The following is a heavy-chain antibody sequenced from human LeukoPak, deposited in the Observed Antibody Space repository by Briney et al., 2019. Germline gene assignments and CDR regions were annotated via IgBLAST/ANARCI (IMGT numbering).Heavy chain of an antibody. CDR2: ISAYNGNT. Sequence: ASVTVSCKASGYTFTSYGISWVRQAPGQGLEWMGWISAYNGNTNYAQKLQGRVTMTTDTSTSTAYMELRSLRSDDTAVYYCAREGYCSGGSCLEYYFDYWGQGTLVTVSS. V-gene: IGHV1-18*01. D-gene: IGHD2-15*01. J-gene: IGHJ4*02. CDR3: AREGYCSGGSCLEYYFDY. CDR1: GYTFTSYG.